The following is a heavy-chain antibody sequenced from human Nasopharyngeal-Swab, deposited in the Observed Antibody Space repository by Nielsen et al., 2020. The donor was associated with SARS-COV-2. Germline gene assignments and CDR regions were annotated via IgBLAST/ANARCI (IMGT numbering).Heavy chain of an antibody. V-gene: IGHV3-30*04. CDR2: ISYDGSNK. J-gene: IGHJ4*02. Sequence: GESLKISCAASGFTFSSYAMHWVRQAPGKGPEWVAVISYDGSNKYYADSVKGRFTISRDNSKNTLYLQMNSLRAEDTAVYYCARDGPHDSSGYYYPLWFDYWGQGTLVTVSS. D-gene: IGHD3-22*01. CDR1: GFTFSSYA. CDR3: ARDGPHDSSGYYYPLWFDY.